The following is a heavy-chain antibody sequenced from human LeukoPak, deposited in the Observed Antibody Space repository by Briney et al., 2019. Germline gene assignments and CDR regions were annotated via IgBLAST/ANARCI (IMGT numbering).Heavy chain of an antibody. CDR1: GFTFGDYV. J-gene: IGHJ4*02. CDR2: IRSKVYGGTT. V-gene: IGHV3-49*04. D-gene: IGHD4-23*01. CDR3: TRDYGGFDY. Sequence: GGSLRLSCRTSGFTFGDYVMTWVRQAPGKGLEWVGFIRSKVYGGTTEYAASVKGRFIISRDDSKSIAYLQMNSLKTEDTAVYYCTRDYGGFDYWGQGTLVTVSS.